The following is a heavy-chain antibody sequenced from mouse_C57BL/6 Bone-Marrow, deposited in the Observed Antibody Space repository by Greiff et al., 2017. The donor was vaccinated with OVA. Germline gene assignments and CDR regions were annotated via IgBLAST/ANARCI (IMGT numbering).Heavy chain of an antibody. CDR1: GYSITSGYY. V-gene: IGHV3-6*01. Sequence: EVQLQESGPGLVKPSQSLSLTCSVTGYSITSGYYWNWIRQFPGNKLEWMGYISYDGSNNYNPSLKNRISITRDTSKNQFFLKLNSVTTEDTATYYCASFPSGYLDYWGQGTTLTVSS. CDR2: ISYDGSN. CDR3: ASFPSGYLDY. J-gene: IGHJ2*01. D-gene: IGHD2-10*02.